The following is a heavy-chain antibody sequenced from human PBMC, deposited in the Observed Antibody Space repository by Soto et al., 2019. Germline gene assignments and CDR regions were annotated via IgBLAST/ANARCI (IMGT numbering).Heavy chain of an antibody. Sequence: GGSLRLSCAASVFTFNNYGMSWVRQAPGKGLEWVSGISGSGGSTYYADSVKGRFTISRDNSRNALFLQINSLRAEDTAVYYCAKALGYYDSSGTFDYWGQGTLVTVSS. D-gene: IGHD3-22*01. CDR1: VFTFNNYG. J-gene: IGHJ4*02. V-gene: IGHV3-23*01. CDR3: AKALGYYDSSGTFDY. CDR2: ISGSGGST.